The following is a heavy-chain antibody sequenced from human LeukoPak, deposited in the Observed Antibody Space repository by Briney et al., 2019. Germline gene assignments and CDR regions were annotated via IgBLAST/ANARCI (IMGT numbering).Heavy chain of an antibody. CDR1: GFTFGDYA. J-gene: IGHJ4*02. D-gene: IGHD3-10*01. V-gene: IGHV3-49*04. CDR3: TSAPLHYYGSGNAGY. Sequence: PGGSLRLSCTASGFTFGDYAMNWVRRAPGRGLEWVGLIRSKAYGGTTEYAASVKGRFTISRDDSKSIAHLQMNSLKTEDTAVYYCTSAPLHYYGSGNAGYWGQGTLVTVSS. CDR2: IRSKAYGGTT.